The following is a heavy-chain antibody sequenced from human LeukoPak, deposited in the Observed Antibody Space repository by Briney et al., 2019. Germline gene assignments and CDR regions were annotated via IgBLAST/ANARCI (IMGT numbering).Heavy chain of an antibody. CDR1: GGSFSGYS. Sequence: SETLSLTCAVYGGSFSGYSWSWIRQPPGKGLEWIGYIYHSGSTYYNPSLKSRVTISVDRSKNQFSLKLSSVTAADTAVYYCAREIPEGYFDYWGQGTLVTVSS. J-gene: IGHJ4*02. D-gene: IGHD2-2*02. V-gene: IGHV4-30-2*01. CDR3: AREIPEGYFDY. CDR2: IYHSGST.